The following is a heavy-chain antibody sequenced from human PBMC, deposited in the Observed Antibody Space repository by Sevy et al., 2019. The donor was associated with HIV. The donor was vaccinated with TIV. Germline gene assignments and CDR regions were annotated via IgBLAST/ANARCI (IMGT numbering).Heavy chain of an antibody. CDR3: ARVYRGDAEYFQL. V-gene: IGHV3-7*01. D-gene: IGHD3-10*01. J-gene: IGHJ1*01. CDR2: IKQDGSEK. Sequence: GGSLRLSCAASGFTFSNFWMSWVRQAPGKGLEWVANIKQDGSEKYYVDSVKGRFTISRDNAKNSLYLQMSSLRAEDTAVYYCARVYRGDAEYFQLWGQGTLVTVSS. CDR1: GFTFSNFW.